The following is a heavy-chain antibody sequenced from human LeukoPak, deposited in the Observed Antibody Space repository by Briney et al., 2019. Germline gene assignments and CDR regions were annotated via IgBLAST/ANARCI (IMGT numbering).Heavy chain of an antibody. V-gene: IGHV3-23*01. CDR1: GFTFSSYA. D-gene: IGHD6-6*01. CDR2: ISGTDGST. Sequence: GGSLRLSCAASGFTFSSYAMSWVRQAPGKGLEWVSGISGTDGSTYYVDSVKGRFTISRDNSKNTLYLQINSLRAEDTAIYYCAKDRTTTARIFDYWGQGTLVTVSS. CDR3: AKDRTTTARIFDY. J-gene: IGHJ4*02.